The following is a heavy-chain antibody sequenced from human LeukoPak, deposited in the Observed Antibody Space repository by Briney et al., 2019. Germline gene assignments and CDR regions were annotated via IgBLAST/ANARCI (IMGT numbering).Heavy chain of an antibody. V-gene: IGHV4-34*01. CDR1: GGSFSGYY. D-gene: IGHD3-10*01. CDR3: ARGLRVRGVTYYYYYGMDV. CDR2: INHSGST. J-gene: IGHJ6*02. Sequence: SETLSLTCAVYGGSFSGYYWSWIRQPPGKGLEWIGEINHSGSTNYNPSLKSRVTISVDTSKNQFSLKLSSVTAADTAVYYCARGLRVRGVTYYYYYGMDVWGQGTTVTVSS.